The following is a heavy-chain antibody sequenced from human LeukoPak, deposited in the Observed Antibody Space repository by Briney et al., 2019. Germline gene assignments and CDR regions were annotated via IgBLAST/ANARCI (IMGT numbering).Heavy chain of an antibody. CDR1: GYTFTSYD. J-gene: IGHJ4*02. D-gene: IGHD2-15*01. CDR3: ACSGLDDY. CDR2: MNPNSGNT. Sequence: GASVKVSCKASGYTFTSYDINWVRQATGQGLEWMGWMNPNSGNTGYAQKFQGRVTITADKSTSTAYMELSSLRSEDTAVYYCACSGLDDYWGQGTLVTVSS. V-gene: IGHV1-8*01.